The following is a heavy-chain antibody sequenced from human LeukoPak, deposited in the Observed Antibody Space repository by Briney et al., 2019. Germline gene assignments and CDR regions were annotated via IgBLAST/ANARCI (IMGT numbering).Heavy chain of an antibody. J-gene: IGHJ4*02. D-gene: IGHD3-22*01. CDR2: ISARSSYI. V-gene: IGHV3-21*01. CDR3: AREWDSSAYPFDY. CDR1: GFTFNYYS. Sequence: PGGSLRLSCAASGFTFNYYSMNWVRQAPGKGLEWVASISARSSYIYYADSLKGRFTISRDNAKNSLYLQMNSLRAEDTAVYYCAREWDSSAYPFDYWGQGTLVTVSS.